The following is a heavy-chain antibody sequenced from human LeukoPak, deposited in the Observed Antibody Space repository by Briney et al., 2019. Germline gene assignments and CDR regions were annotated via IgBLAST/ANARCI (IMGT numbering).Heavy chain of an antibody. D-gene: IGHD1-26*01. V-gene: IGHV3-21*01. CDR3: ASLAGIVAFDM. J-gene: IGHJ3*02. CDR2: ISSSSSYI. CDR1: GFTFSSYS. Sequence: PGGSLRLSCAASGFTFSSYSMNWVRQAPGKGLEWVSSISSSSSYIYYADSVKGRFTISRDNAKNSLNLQMNSLRAEDTAVYYCASLAGIVAFDMWGQGTMVTVSP.